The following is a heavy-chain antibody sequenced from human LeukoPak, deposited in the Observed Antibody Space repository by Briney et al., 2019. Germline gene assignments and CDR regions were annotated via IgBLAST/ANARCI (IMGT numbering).Heavy chain of an antibody. Sequence: NPSETLSLTCAVYGGSFSGSYYWSWIRQPAGKGLEWIGRIYTSGSTNYNPSLKSRVTISVDTSKNQFSLKLSSVTAADTAVYYCARAYCSGGGRSSYYYYMDVWGKGTTVTVSS. V-gene: IGHV4-61*02. CDR1: GGSFSGSYY. CDR3: ARAYCSGGGRSSYYYYMDV. CDR2: IYTSGST. D-gene: IGHD2-15*01. J-gene: IGHJ6*03.